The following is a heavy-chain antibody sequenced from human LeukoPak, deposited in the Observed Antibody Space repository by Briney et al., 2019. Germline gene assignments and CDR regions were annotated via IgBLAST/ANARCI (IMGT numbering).Heavy chain of an antibody. CDR3: ARVAAAGVD. V-gene: IGHV4-34*01. Sequence: SETLSLTCAVYVGSFGGYYWTWFRKPPGKGLEWIGEINHSGSTNYNPSLKSRVTISVDTSKNQFSLKLSSVTAADTAVYYCARVAAAGVDWGQGTLVTVSS. D-gene: IGHD6-13*01. CDR2: INHSGST. CDR1: VGSFGGYY. J-gene: IGHJ4*02.